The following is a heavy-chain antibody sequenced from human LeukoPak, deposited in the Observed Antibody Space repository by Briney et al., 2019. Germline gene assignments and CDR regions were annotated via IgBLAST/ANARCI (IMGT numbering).Heavy chain of an antibody. CDR2: MYSSGST. J-gene: IGHJ4*02. Sequence: SETLSLTCTVSGGSISSSSYYWGWIRQPPGKGLEWIGSMYSSGSTYYNPSLKSRVTISVDTSKNQFSLKLSSVTAADTAVYYCARRRSSWYSTPNGWYYFDYWGQGTLVTVSS. CDR3: ARRRSSWYSTPNGWYYFDY. D-gene: IGHD6-13*01. CDR1: GGSISSSSYY. V-gene: IGHV4-39*07.